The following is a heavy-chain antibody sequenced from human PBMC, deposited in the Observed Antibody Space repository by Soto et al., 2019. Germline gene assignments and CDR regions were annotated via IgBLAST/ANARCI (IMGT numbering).Heavy chain of an antibody. CDR2: ISWTGETI. CDR3: AKDEIGVAGNSALDM. CDR1: GFNFNNYA. J-gene: IGHJ3*02. Sequence: EVELVESGGGLVLPGGSLRLSCEASGFNFNNYAMHWVRQAPGKGLEWVSVISWTGETIVYADFVKGRFTISRDKSKSSLYLEMNSLRPEDTALYYCAKDEIGVAGNSALDMWGQGTMVTVSS. D-gene: IGHD3-22*01. V-gene: IGHV3-9*01.